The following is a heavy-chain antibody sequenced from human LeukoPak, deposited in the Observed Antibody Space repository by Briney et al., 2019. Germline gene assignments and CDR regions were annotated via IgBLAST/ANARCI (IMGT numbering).Heavy chain of an antibody. J-gene: IGHJ5*02. D-gene: IGHD3-22*01. Sequence: SETLSLTCAVYGGSFRGYYWSWIRQPPGKGLEWIGEINHSGSTNYNPSLKSRVTISVDTSKNQFSLKLSSVTAADTAVYYCARGDHSSGSSLPWFDPWGQGTLVTVSS. V-gene: IGHV4-34*01. CDR2: INHSGST. CDR3: ARGDHSSGSSLPWFDP. CDR1: GGSFRGYY.